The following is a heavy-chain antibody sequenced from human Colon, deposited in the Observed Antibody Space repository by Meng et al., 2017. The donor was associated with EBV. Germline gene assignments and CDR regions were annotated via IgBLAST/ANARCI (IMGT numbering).Heavy chain of an antibody. CDR2: IYYSGST. V-gene: IGHV4-31*03. Sequence: QGQLQGWGPGLVKPSQTLSLTCTVSGGSISSGGYYWSWIRQHPGKGLEWIGYIYYSGSTYYNPSLKSRVTISIDTSKNQFSLKLSSVTAADTAVYYCARGPSRWLQFSFDYWGQGTLVTVSS. CDR1: GGSISSGGYY. D-gene: IGHD5-24*01. J-gene: IGHJ4*02. CDR3: ARGPSRWLQFSFDY.